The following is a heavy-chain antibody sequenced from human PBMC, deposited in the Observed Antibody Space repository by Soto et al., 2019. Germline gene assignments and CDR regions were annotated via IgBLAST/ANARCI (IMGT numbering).Heavy chain of an antibody. J-gene: IGHJ4*02. CDR1: GGSISSSSYY. D-gene: IGHD3-22*01. Sequence: SETLSLTCTVSGGSISSSSYYWGWIRQPPGKGLEWIGSIYYSGSTYYNPSLKSRVTISVDTSKNQFSLKLSSVTAADTAVYYCASRPDSTAYDSSGFYEYWGQGTPVTVSS. CDR2: IYYSGST. V-gene: IGHV4-39*01. CDR3: ASRPDSTAYDSSGFYEY.